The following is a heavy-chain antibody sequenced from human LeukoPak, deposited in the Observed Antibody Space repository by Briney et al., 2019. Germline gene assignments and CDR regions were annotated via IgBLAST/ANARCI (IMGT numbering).Heavy chain of an antibody. CDR2: INPNSGGT. Sequence: ASVKVSCKASGYTFTGYYMHWVRQAPGQGLEWMGWINPNSGGTNYAQKFQGRVTMTRDTSISTAYMELSRLRSDDTAVYYCAREDSAGIAAAAHENWFDPWGQGTLVTVSS. V-gene: IGHV1-2*02. D-gene: IGHD6-13*01. J-gene: IGHJ5*02. CDR3: AREDSAGIAAAAHENWFDP. CDR1: GYTFTGYY.